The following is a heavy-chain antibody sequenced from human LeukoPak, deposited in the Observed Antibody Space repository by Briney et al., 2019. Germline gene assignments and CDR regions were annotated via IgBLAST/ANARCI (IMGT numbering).Heavy chain of an antibody. J-gene: IGHJ6*03. D-gene: IGHD3-9*01. Sequence: GASVTVSCKASGGTFSSYAISWVRQAPGQGLEWMGGIIPIFGTANYAQKFQGRVTITADESTSTAYMELSSLRSEDTAVYYCASQSGRYSRDYYYYMDVWGKGTTVTISS. CDR2: IIPIFGTA. CDR1: GGTFSSYA. V-gene: IGHV1-69*13. CDR3: ASQSGRYSRDYYYYMDV.